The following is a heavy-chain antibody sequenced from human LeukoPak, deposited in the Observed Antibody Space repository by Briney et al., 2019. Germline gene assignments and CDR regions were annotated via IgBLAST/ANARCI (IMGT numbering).Heavy chain of an antibody. Sequence: SETLSRTCTVSGGSISRHYWSWIRQTPGKGREWIGQINYSGSTNYNPSHQSRVTISVDTSKNQFSLKLSSVTAADTAVYYCARDVANCGGDCYLAGDAFDIWGQGTMVTVSS. CDR3: ARDVANCGGDCYLAGDAFDI. CDR1: GGSISRHY. CDR2: INYSGST. V-gene: IGHV4-59*11. D-gene: IGHD2-21*02. J-gene: IGHJ3*02.